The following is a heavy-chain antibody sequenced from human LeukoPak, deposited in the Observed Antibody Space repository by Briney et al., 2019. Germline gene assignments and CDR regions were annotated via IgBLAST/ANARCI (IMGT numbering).Heavy chain of an antibody. CDR3: ARAGTVTTSVLGY. Sequence: ASVKVSCKASGYTFTNYYLHWVRQAPGQGLEWMGIINPSGGSTSYTQKFQGRVTMTRDTSTSTVYMELSSLRSEDTAVYYCARAGTVTTSVLGYWGQGTLVTVSS. CDR1: GYTFTNYY. D-gene: IGHD4-17*01. J-gene: IGHJ4*02. CDR2: INPSGGST. V-gene: IGHV1-46*01.